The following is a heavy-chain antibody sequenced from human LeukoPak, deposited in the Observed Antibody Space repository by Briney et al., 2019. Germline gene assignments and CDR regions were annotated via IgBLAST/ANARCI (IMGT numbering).Heavy chain of an antibody. CDR1: GGSISSYY. V-gene: IGHV4-4*07. D-gene: IGHD3-22*01. Sequence: SETLSLTCTVSGGSISSYYWSWIRQPAGKGLEWIGRIYTSGSTNYNPSLKSRVTMSVDTSKNQFSLKLSSVTAADTAAYHYARDRYYYDSSGTPFDYWGQGTLVTVSS. CDR3: ARDRYYYDSSGTPFDY. J-gene: IGHJ4*02. CDR2: IYTSGST.